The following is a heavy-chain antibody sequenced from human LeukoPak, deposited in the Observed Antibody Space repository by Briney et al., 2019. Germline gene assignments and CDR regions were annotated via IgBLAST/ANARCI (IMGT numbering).Heavy chain of an antibody. CDR1: GFTFSKYW. CDR3: AGHGGTGYSSSWYLC. V-gene: IGHV3-7*02. D-gene: IGHD6-13*01. Sequence: GGSLRLSCAASGFTFSKYWMSWVRQAPGKGLERVANIKQDGSEKHYVDSVKGGFTISRDNAKHSLYLQMNSLRAEDTAVYYCAGHGGTGYSSSWYLCWGQGTLVTVSS. CDR2: IKQDGSEK. J-gene: IGHJ4*02.